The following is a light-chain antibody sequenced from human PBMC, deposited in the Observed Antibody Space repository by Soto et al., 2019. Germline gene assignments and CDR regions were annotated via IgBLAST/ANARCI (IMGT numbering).Light chain of an antibody. J-gene: IGKJ1*01. V-gene: IGKV3-20*01. CDR1: QSISSTF. CDR3: QQYESSWT. Sequence: EIVLTQSPGTLSLPPGEGATLSCRASQSISSTFLAWYQHKPGQAPRVLIYGASRRAAGIPDRFSGSGSGTDFTLTISRLEPEDFAVYYCQQYESSWTFGQGTKVDMK. CDR2: GAS.